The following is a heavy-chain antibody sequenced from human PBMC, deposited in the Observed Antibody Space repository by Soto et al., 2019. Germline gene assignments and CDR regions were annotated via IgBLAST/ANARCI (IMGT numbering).Heavy chain of an antibody. J-gene: IGHJ4*02. D-gene: IGHD6-19*01. Sequence: SETLSLTCAVYGGSFSGHYWIWIRQSPGKGLEWIGHIFYSGSTNYNPSLKGRVTLSADTSKNQFSLRLSSVTAADTAVYFCARVGSSGWSPDYWGQGTLVTVSS. CDR2: IFYSGST. V-gene: IGHV4-59*11. CDR1: GGSFSGHY. CDR3: ARVGSSGWSPDY.